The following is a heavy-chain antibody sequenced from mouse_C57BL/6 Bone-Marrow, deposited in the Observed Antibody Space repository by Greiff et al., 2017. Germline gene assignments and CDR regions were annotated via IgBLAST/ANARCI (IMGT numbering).Heavy chain of an antibody. V-gene: IGHV1-53*01. CDR1: GYTFTSYW. J-gene: IGHJ2*01. CDR2: IIPSNGGT. Sequence: QVQLQQPGTELVKPGASVKLSCKASGYTFTSYWMHWVKQRPGQGLEWIGKIIPSNGGTNYNEKFKSKATLTVDKSSSTAYMQLSSLTSEDSAVYYCARWGFYHDYYDYWGQGTTLTVTS. CDR3: ARWGFYHDYYDY. D-gene: IGHD2-3*01.